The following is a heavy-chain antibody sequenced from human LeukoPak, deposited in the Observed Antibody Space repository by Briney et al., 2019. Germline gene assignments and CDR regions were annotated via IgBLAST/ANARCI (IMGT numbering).Heavy chain of an antibody. CDR2: ISGYSSTI. J-gene: IGHJ4*02. D-gene: IGHD4-17*01. V-gene: IGHV3-48*01. CDR3: ARVQGDYGDYVVDY. CDR1: GFTFSSYN. Sequence: GGSLRLSRAVSGFTFSSYNMNWVRQAPGKGLEWVSYISGYSSTIYYADSVKGRFTISRDNVKNSLYLQMNSLRAEDTAVYYCARVQGDYGDYVVDYWGQGTLVTVSS.